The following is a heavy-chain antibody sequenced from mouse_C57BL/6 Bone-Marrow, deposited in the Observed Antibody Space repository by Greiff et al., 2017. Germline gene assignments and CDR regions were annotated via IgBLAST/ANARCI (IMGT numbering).Heavy chain of an antibody. CDR3: AIYYFDY. V-gene: IGHV1-7*01. CDR2: INPSSGYT. Sequence: VQVVESGAELAKPGASVKLSCKASGYTFTSYWMHWVKQRPGKGLEWIGYINPSSGYTKYNQKFKDKATLTADKSSSTAYMQLSSLTYEDSAVYYCAIYYFDYWGQGTTLTVSS. CDR1: GYTFTSYW. J-gene: IGHJ2*01.